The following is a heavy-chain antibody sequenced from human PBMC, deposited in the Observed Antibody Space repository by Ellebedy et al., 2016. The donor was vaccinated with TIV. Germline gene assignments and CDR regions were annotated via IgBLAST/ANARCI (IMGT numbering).Heavy chain of an antibody. Sequence: GESLKISCAASGFSFRSYWMSWVRQAPGKGLEWVANIYQDGSNQYYVDSVKGRFTISRDNANQSLFLQMNSLRGEDTSVYYCARRGSYGDYAVQINSWFDCWGRGTLVTVSS. CDR2: IYQDGSNQ. CDR1: GFSFRSYW. J-gene: IGHJ5*01. CDR3: ARRGSYGDYAVQINSWFDC. D-gene: IGHD4-17*01. V-gene: IGHV3-7*01.